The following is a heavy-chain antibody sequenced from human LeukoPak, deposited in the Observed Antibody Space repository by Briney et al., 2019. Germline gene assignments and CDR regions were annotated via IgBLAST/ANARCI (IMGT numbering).Heavy chain of an antibody. Sequence: GGSLRLSCAASGFTFRSYAMHWVRQAPGKGLEWVGVILYDGSNQYYADSVKGRFTISRDNSKNTLYLQINSLRPEDTAVYYCARRPDDYSYGMDVWGQGTTVTVSS. CDR3: ARRPDDYSYGMDV. CDR2: ILYDGSNQ. J-gene: IGHJ6*02. CDR1: GFTFRSYA. V-gene: IGHV3-30-3*01.